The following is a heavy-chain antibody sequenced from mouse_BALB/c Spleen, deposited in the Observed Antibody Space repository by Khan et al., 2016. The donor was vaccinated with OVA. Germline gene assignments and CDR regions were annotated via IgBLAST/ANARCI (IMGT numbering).Heavy chain of an antibody. CDR3: AREPYYHYNVMDY. J-gene: IGHJ4*01. V-gene: IGHV2-6-1*01. CDR1: GFSLTNYG. Sequence: QVQLKQSGPGLVAPSQSLSITCTISGFSLTNYGIHWVLQPPAKGLEWLVVILSYGSTTYNSPLKSRLTITKDNSKSHVFLKMNSLQTDDTAIYFGAREPYYHYNVMDYWGQGTSVTVSS. CDR2: ILSYGST. D-gene: IGHD2-10*01.